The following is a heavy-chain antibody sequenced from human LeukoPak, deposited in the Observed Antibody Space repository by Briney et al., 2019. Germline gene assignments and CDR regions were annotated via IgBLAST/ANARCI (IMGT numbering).Heavy chain of an antibody. J-gene: IGHJ5*02. CDR2: ISGSGGST. D-gene: IGHD3-3*01. CDR3: AKAHDFWSGYSRLNNWFDP. V-gene: IGHV3-23*01. Sequence: GGSLRLSCAASGFTFSSYAMSWVRQAPGKGLEWVSAISGSGGSTYHADSVKGRFTISRDNSKNTLYLQMNSLRAEDTAVYYCAKAHDFWSGYSRLNNWFDPWGQGTLVTVSS. CDR1: GFTFSSYA.